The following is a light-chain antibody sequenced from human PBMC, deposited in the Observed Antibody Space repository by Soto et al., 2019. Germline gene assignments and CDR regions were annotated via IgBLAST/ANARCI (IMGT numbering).Light chain of an antibody. CDR3: QQTYSNPRT. J-gene: IGKJ4*01. CDR2: GAS. Sequence: DIQLTQSPSSLSASVGDRVTITCRASLSISYSLNWYQQKPGKAPKLLISGASSLQSGVPSRFSGSGSGTEFALTISSLEREDFATYYCQQTYSNPRTVGGGTKV. CDR1: LSISYS. V-gene: IGKV1-39*01.